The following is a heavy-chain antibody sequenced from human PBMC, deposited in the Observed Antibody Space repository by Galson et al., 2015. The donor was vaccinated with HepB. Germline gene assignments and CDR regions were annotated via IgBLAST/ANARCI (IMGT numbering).Heavy chain of an antibody. CDR3: TRSANNGPRENWFDP. CDR2: IYPGDSDT. V-gene: IGHV5-51*01. J-gene: IGHJ5*02. CDR1: GYSFSHYW. Sequence: QSGAEVKKPGESLKISCKGSGYSFSHYWIAWVRQVPGKGLEWMGIIYPGDSDTIYGPSFQGQVTISADKSISTAYLQWSSLKASDTALYFRTRSANNGPRENWFDPWGQGTLVTVSS. D-gene: IGHD2-8*01.